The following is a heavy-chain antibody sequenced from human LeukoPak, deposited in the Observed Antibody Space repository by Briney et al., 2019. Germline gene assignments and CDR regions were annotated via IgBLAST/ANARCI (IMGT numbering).Heavy chain of an antibody. J-gene: IGHJ4*02. Sequence: SETLSLTCTVSGGSISSYYWGWIRQPPGKGLEWIGSIYYSGSTYYNPSLKSRVTISVDTSKNQFSLKLSSVTAADTAVYYCARLSGYSYGYVDYWGQGTLVTVSS. CDR2: IYYSGST. CDR1: GGSISSYY. V-gene: IGHV4-39*01. CDR3: ARLSGYSYGYVDY. D-gene: IGHD5-18*01.